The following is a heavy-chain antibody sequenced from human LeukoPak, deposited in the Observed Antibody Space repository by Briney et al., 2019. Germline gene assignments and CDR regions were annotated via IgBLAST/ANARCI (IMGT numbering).Heavy chain of an antibody. D-gene: IGHD6-13*01. CDR2: IYYSGST. Sequence: PSETLSLTCTVSGGSISSGGYYWSWIRQHPGKGLEWIGYIYYSGSTYYNPSLKSRVTISVDTSKNQFSLKLSSVTAADTAVYYCARAYSSSWHPDYYYGMDVWGQGTTVTVSS. CDR3: ARAYSSSWHPDYYYGMDV. J-gene: IGHJ6*02. CDR1: GGSISSGGYY. V-gene: IGHV4-31*03.